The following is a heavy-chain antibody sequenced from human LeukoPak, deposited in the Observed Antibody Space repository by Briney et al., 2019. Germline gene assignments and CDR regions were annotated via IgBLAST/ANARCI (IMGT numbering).Heavy chain of an antibody. J-gene: IGHJ4*02. CDR2: IYYSGST. V-gene: IGHV4-39*07. CDR1: GGSISSSSYY. Sequence: SETLSLTCTVSGGSISSSSYYWGWIRQPPGKGLEWIGSIYYSGSTYYNPSLKSRVTISVDTSKNQFSLKLSSVTAADTAVYYCARGGSGWYYFFDYWGQGTLVTVSS. CDR3: ARGGSGWYYFFDY. D-gene: IGHD6-19*01.